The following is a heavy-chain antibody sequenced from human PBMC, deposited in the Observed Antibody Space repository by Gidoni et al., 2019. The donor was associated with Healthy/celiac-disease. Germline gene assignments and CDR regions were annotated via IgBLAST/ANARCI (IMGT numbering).Heavy chain of an antibody. CDR3: AGDRYGSGSMDV. CDR2: MIPNSGNT. V-gene: IGHV1-8*01. Sequence: QVQLVQSGAEVTTPGASVKVSCKPSGYPFTSYDINWVRQATGQGLEWMGWMIPNSGNTGDAQKFQGRVTMTRNTSISTAYMELSSLRSEDTTVYYCAGDRYGSGSMDVWGQGTTVTVSS. J-gene: IGHJ6*02. CDR1: GYPFTSYD. D-gene: IGHD3-10*01.